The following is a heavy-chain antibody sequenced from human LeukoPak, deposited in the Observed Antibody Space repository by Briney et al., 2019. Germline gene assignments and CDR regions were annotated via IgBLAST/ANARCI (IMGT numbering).Heavy chain of an antibody. Sequence: SETLSLTCTASGGSISNFYWSWIRQPPGKGLEWIGFIFYTGSTNYRSTNYSPSLKSRVTISLDTSKDQFSLSLSSVTAADTAVYYCARSGYSYGTGYYFDYRGQGTLVTVSS. CDR1: GGSISNFY. D-gene: IGHD5-18*01. CDR2: IFYTGSTNYRST. CDR3: ARSGYSYGTGYYFDY. J-gene: IGHJ4*02. V-gene: IGHV4-59*01.